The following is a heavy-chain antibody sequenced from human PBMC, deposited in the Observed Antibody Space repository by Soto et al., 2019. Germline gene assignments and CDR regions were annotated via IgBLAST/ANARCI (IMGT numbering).Heavy chain of an antibody. CDR1: GGSISSSSYY. V-gene: IGHV4-39*01. Sequence: QLQLQESGPGLVKPSETLSLTCTVSGGSISSSSYYWGWIRQPPGKGLEWIGSIYYSGSTYYNPSLKSRVTISVDTSKNQFSLKLSSVTAADTAVYYCARKGEVGGIRYFDWLSPVYWGQGTLVTVSS. J-gene: IGHJ4*02. CDR3: ARKGEVGGIRYFDWLSPVY. D-gene: IGHD3-9*01. CDR2: IYYSGST.